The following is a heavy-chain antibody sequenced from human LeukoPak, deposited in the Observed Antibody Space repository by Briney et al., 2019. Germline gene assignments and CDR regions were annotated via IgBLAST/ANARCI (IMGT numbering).Heavy chain of an antibody. D-gene: IGHD3-22*01. Sequence: ASVKVSCKASGYTFTGYYMHWVRQAPGQGLEWMGWINPNSGGTNYAQKFQGRVTMTRDTSISTAYMELSRLRSDDTAVYYCARVNVIVVPTPIDYFDYWGQGTLVTVSS. J-gene: IGHJ4*02. V-gene: IGHV1-2*02. CDR1: GYTFTGYY. CDR3: ARVNVIVVPTPIDYFDY. CDR2: INPNSGGT.